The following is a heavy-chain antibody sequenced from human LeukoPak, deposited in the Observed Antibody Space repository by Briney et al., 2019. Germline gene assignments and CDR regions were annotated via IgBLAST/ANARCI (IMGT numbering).Heavy chain of an antibody. Sequence: ASVKVSCKASGYTFTNSYIHWVRQAPGQVREGMGLINPDGGNTNYAQNFQGRVTLTRDTSTSTVYMELSSLRSEDTAIYYCARIRDGYNDAYDLWGQGTVVTVPS. CDR1: GYTFTNSY. CDR3: ARIRDGYNDAYDL. D-gene: IGHD5-24*01. V-gene: IGHV1-46*01. J-gene: IGHJ3*01. CDR2: INPDGGNT.